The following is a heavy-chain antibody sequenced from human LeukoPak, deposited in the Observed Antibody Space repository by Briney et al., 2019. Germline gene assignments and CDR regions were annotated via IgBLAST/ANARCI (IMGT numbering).Heavy chain of an antibody. CDR2: INHSGST. Sequence: PSETLSLTCTVSGGSISGYYWSWIRQPPGKGLEWIGEINHSGSTNYNPSLKSRVTISVDTSKNQFSLKLSSVTAADTAVYYCARRRCSSTSCYGPWRAFDIWGQGTMVTVSS. D-gene: IGHD2-2*01. CDR1: GGSISGYY. V-gene: IGHV4-34*01. CDR3: ARRRCSSTSCYGPWRAFDI. J-gene: IGHJ3*02.